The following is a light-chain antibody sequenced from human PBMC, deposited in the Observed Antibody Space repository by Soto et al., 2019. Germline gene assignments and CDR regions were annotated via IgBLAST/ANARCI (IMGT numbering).Light chain of an antibody. J-gene: IGKJ4*01. CDR3: HQYNNWPPLT. CDR1: QSVSLN. Sequence: EVVLTQSPATLSVSPGERVTLSCRASQSVSLNLAWYQQKPGQAPRLLIYGASGRAPGIPPRFSGSGSGTEFTLTISSLQSEDLAVYYCHQYNNWPPLTFGGWTNVEIK. V-gene: IGKV3-15*01. CDR2: GAS.